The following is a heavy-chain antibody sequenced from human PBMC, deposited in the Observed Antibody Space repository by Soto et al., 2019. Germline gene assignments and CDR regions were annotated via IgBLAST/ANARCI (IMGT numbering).Heavy chain of an antibody. D-gene: IGHD1-1*01. Sequence: PGGSLRLSCTPAGFTFGDYAMSWSRQAPRKGLEWVGVIRSKAYGGTTDYAASEKGRFTISRDDSKSIAYLQMNCLKSEDTGVYYCTKYPYATRYAYYCLDVWGHGTTVTVSS. CDR3: TKYPYATRYAYYCLDV. CDR1: GFTFGDYA. CDR2: IRSKAYGGTT. V-gene: IGHV3-49*03. J-gene: IGHJ6*02.